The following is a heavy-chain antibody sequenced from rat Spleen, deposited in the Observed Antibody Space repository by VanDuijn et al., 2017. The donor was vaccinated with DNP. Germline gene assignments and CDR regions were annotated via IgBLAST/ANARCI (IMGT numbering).Heavy chain of an antibody. CDR3: VRHQTTPYFDY. J-gene: IGHJ2*01. CDR2: ISYDGSRT. V-gene: IGHV5-17*01. Sequence: EVQLVESGGALVQPGRSLKLSCTASGFTFSDYAMAWVRQAPKKGLEWVATISYDGSRTYHRDSVKGRFTISRDNAKSTLYLQMDSLRSEDTATYYCVRHQTTPYFDYWGQGVMVTDSS. CDR1: GFTFSDYA. D-gene: IGHD1-10*01.